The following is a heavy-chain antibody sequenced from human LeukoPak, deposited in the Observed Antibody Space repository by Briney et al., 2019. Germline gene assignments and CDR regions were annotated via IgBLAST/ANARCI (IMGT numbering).Heavy chain of an antibody. CDR1: GGSFSGYY. J-gene: IGHJ4*02. V-gene: IGHV4-34*01. CDR2: IDHSGST. CDR3: ARRRGYSNKEAFDY. D-gene: IGHD5-12*01. Sequence: SETLSLTCAVYGGSFSGYYWRWIRQPPGKGLEWIGEIDHSGSTNYNPSLKSRVTISLDTSKNQFSLRLSSVTAADTAVYYCARRRGYSNKEAFDYWGQGTLVTVSS.